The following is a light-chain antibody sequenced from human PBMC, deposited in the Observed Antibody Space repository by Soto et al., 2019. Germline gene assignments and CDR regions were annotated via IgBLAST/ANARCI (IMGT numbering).Light chain of an antibody. J-gene: IGLJ3*02. CDR2: EVT. V-gene: IGLV2-23*02. CDR3: CSYAGTTTWV. CDR1: SSDVGSHNF. Sequence: QSALTQPASVSGSPGQSITISCTGTSSDVGSHNFVSWYQQRPGKAPKLMIFEVTKRPSGVSSRFSASKSGNTASLTISGVQAGEGADYYSCSYAGTTTWVFGGGPKPPVL.